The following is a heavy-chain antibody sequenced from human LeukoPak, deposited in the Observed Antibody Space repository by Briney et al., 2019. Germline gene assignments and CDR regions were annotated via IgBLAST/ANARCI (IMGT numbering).Heavy chain of an antibody. Sequence: SQTLSLTCAISGDSVSSNSAAWNWLRQSPSRGLEWLGRTYYRSKWYTEYGLSVKGRVTINPDTSRNHFSLQLNSMTPEDTAVYYCASYAFEIWGQGTMVTVSS. CDR1: GDSVSSNSAA. J-gene: IGHJ3*02. V-gene: IGHV6-1*01. CDR2: TYYRSKWYT. CDR3: ASYAFEI.